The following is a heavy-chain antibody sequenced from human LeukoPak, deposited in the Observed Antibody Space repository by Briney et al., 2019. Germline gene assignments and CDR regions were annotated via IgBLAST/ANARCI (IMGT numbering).Heavy chain of an antibody. CDR3: AKSTAYSISMIVVIKPMDA. J-gene: IGHJ6*02. Sequence: GGSLRLSCAASGFSFSTYGLHWVRQAPGKGLEWVAVISYDGSNTYYTDSVRGRFTISRDNSKNTLYLQVNSLRAEDTAVYYCAKSTAYSISMIVVIKPMDAWGQGTTVTVSS. CDR1: GFSFSTYG. D-gene: IGHD3-22*01. CDR2: ISYDGSNT. V-gene: IGHV3-30*18.